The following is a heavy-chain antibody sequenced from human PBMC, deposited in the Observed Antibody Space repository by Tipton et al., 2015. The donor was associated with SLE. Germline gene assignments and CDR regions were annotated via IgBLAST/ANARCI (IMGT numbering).Heavy chain of an antibody. Sequence: SLRLSCAASGFIFSSYSMNWVRQAPGKGLEWVSSISSSSRYIYHAESLKGRFTISRDNAKNSLYLQMNSLRVEDTAVYFCAGDDYASGITWGQGTLVTVSS. CDR3: AGDDYASGIT. J-gene: IGHJ5*02. D-gene: IGHD3-10*01. V-gene: IGHV3-21*03. CDR2: ISSSSRYI. CDR1: GFIFSSYS.